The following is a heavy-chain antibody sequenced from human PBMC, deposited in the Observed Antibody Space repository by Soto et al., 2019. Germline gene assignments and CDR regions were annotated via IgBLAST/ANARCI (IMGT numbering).Heavy chain of an antibody. CDR1: GFTFSSYG. V-gene: IGHV3-33*01. D-gene: IGHD6-6*01. J-gene: IGHJ6*02. CDR3: ARDSYSSSSRNYYYYYGMDV. Sequence: HPGGSLRLSCAASGFTFSSYGMHWVRQAPGKGLEWVAVIWYDGSNKYYADSVKGRFTISRDNSKNTLYLQMNSLRAEDTVVYYCARDSYSSSSRNYYYYYGMDVWGQGTTVTAP. CDR2: IWYDGSNK.